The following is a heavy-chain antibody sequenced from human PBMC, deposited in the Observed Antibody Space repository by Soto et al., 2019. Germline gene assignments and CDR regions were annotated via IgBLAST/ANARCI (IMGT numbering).Heavy chain of an antibody. V-gene: IGHV4-31*03. D-gene: IGHD2-8*02. CDR1: GGSISSGGYY. CDR2: IYYSGST. J-gene: IGHJ4*02. CDR3: ARDKITGLFDY. Sequence: SETLSLTCTVSGGSISSGGYYWSWIRQHPGKGLEWIGYIYYSGSTYYNPSLKSRVTISVDTSKNQFSLKLTSVTAAGTAVYYCARDKITGLFDYWGQGTLVTVSS.